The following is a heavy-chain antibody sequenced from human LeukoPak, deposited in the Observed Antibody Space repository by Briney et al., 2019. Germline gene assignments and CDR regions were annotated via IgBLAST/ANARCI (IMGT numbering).Heavy chain of an antibody. CDR2: ISSNGGST. CDR1: GFTFSSYA. Sequence: GGSLRLSCAASGFTFSSYAMHWVRQAPGKGLEYVSAISSNGGSTYYANSVKGRFTISRDNSKNTLYLQMGSLRAEDMAVYYCARGPYYYGSGSYVYGYYFDYWGQGTLVTVSS. J-gene: IGHJ4*02. CDR3: ARGPYYYGSGSYVYGYYFDY. D-gene: IGHD3-10*01. V-gene: IGHV3-64*01.